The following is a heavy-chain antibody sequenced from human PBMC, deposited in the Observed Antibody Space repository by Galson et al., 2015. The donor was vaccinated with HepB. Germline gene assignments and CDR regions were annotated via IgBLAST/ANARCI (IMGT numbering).Heavy chain of an antibody. Sequence: ETLSLTCTVSGGSISNYYWSWIRQPPGKGLEWIAIISYSGSTSGSTSYNPSLKSRVTISGDTSQNQLSLKLTSVTAADTAVYFCVARESHFYYDTNGNYGYQLGMDVWGQGTTVTVSS. D-gene: IGHD3-22*01. J-gene: IGHJ6*02. CDR2: ISYSGSTSGST. V-gene: IGHV4-59*08. CDR1: GGSISNYY. CDR3: VARESHFYYDTNGNYGYQLGMDV.